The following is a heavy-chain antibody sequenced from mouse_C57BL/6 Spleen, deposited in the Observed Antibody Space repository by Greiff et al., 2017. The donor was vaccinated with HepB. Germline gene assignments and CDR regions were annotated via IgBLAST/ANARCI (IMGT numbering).Heavy chain of an antibody. CDR2: ISSGSSTI. D-gene: IGHD1-1*01. J-gene: IGHJ4*01. V-gene: IGHV5-17*01. Sequence: EVQLQESGGGLVKPGGSLKLSCAASGFTFSDYGMHWVRQAPEKGLEWVAYISSGSSTIYYADTVKGRFTISRDNAKNTLFLQMTSLRSEDTAMYYCARTGYGSSYDYYAMDYWGQGTSVTVSS. CDR1: GFTFSDYG. CDR3: ARTGYGSSYDYYAMDY.